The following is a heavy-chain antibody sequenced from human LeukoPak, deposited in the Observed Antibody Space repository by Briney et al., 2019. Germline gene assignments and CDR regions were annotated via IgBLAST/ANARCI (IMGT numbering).Heavy chain of an antibody. V-gene: IGHV4-4*07. D-gene: IGHD6-19*01. CDR2: IYTSGST. Sequence: PSETLSLTCTVAGGSISSYYWSWIRQPAGKGLEWIGRIYTSGSTNYNPSLKSRVTMSVDTSKNQFSLKLSSATAADTAVYYCARIHSSGWYRLGGPDWFDPWGQGTLVTVSS. J-gene: IGHJ5*02. CDR1: GGSISSYY. CDR3: ARIHSSGWYRLGGPDWFDP.